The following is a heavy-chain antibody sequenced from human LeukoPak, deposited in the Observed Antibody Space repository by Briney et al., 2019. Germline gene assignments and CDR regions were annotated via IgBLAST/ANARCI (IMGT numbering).Heavy chain of an antibody. D-gene: IGHD5-12*01. CDR2: ISGNGGYI. J-gene: IGHJ4*02. CDR3: AKEEGDSSFDY. Sequence: PGGSLRLSCAASGFTFSTYAMAWVRQAPGKGLEWVSTISGNGGYIKSADSVKGRFTISRDNSKNTLYLQMNSLRADDTAVYFCAKEEGDSSFDYWGQGTLVTVSS. V-gene: IGHV3-23*01. CDR1: GFTFSTYA.